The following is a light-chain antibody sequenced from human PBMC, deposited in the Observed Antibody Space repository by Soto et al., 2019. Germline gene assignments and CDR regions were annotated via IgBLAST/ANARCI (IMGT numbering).Light chain of an antibody. CDR3: QQYGTSPT. Sequence: EIVLTQSPGTLSLSPGETATLSCRASQTVSNSYLAWYQQKPGQAPMLLIYGTSSRSAGIPAKFSGSGSGTDFTLTISRLEPEDCAVYSCQQYGTSPTFGHGTKLEIK. J-gene: IGKJ2*01. V-gene: IGKV3-20*01. CDR2: GTS. CDR1: QTVSNSY.